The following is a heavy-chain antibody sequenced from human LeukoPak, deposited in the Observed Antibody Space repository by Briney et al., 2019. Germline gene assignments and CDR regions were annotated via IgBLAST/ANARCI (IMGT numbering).Heavy chain of an antibody. V-gene: IGHV3-66*01. Sequence: LSGGSLRLSCAASGFTVRNNYMSWVRQAPGKGLEWVSVIYSGGSTYYADSVKGGFTISRDNSKNTLYLQMNSLRAEDTAVYFCATGERMVRGDGVDYWGQGTLVTVSS. CDR2: IYSGGST. CDR1: GFTVRNNY. J-gene: IGHJ4*02. D-gene: IGHD3-10*01. CDR3: ATGERMVRGDGVDY.